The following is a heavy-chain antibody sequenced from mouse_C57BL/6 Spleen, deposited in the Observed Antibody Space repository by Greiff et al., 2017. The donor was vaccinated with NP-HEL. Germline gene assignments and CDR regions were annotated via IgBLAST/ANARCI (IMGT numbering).Heavy chain of an antibody. V-gene: IGHV5-16*01. J-gene: IGHJ4*01. CDR3: ASLYYGNYYAMDY. Sequence: EVQLVESEGGLVQPGRSMKLSCTASGFTFSDYYMAWVRQVPEKGLEWVANINYDGSSTYYLDSLKSRFIISRDNAKNILYLQMSSLKSEDTATYYCASLYYGNYYAMDYWGQGTSVTVSS. CDR2: INYDGSST. CDR1: GFTFSDYY. D-gene: IGHD2-1*01.